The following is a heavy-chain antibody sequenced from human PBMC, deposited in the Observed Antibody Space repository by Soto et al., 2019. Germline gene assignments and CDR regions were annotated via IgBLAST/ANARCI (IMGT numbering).Heavy chain of an antibody. V-gene: IGHV3-23*01. CDR1: GFTFSSYA. D-gene: IGHD3-3*01. CDR2: ISGSGGST. CDR3: AKDQYYDFWSGYYINWFDP. J-gene: IGHJ5*02. Sequence: GGSLRLSCAASGFTFSSYAMSWVRQAPGKGLEWVSAISGSGGSTYHADSVKGRFTISRDNSKNTLYLQMNSLRAEDTAVYYCAKDQYYDFWSGYYINWFDPWGQGTLVTVSS.